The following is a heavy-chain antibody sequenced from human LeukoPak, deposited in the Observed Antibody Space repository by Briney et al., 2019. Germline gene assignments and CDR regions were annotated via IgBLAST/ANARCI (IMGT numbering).Heavy chain of an antibody. J-gene: IGHJ4*02. CDR2: ISYSGST. CDR1: GGSISSYY. V-gene: IGHV4-59*08. D-gene: IGHD6-19*01. Sequence: KPSETLSLTCTVSGGSISSYYWSWIRQPPGKGLEWIGYISYSGSTNYSPSLKSRVTISVDTSKNQFSLKLSSVTAADTAVYYCARHTSSGWYFIDYWGQGTLVTVSS. CDR3: ARHTSSGWYFIDY.